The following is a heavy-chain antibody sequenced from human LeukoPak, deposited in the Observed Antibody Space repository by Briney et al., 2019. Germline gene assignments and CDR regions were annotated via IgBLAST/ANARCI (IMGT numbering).Heavy chain of an antibody. V-gene: IGHV3-20*04. Sequence: GGSLRLSCAASGFTFDDYGMSWVRQAPGKGLEWVSGINWNDGSTGYADSVKGRFTISRDNAKNSLYLQMNSLRAEDTALYYCARARGDYYYYYMDVWGKGTTVTVSS. CDR1: GFTFDDYG. CDR3: ARARGDYYYYYMDV. CDR2: INWNDGST. J-gene: IGHJ6*03.